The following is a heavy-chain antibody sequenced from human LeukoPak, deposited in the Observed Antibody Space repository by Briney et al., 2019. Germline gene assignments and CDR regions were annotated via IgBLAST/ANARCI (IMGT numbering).Heavy chain of an antibody. CDR2: ISGYKDNT. Sequence: GASVKVSCKASGYSFNSYGISWVRQAPGQGLEWMGWISGYKDNTKYAQKFQGRVTMTTDTSTSTAYMEVRSLRSDDTAVYYCARVATMVDVWGQGTTVTVSS. V-gene: IGHV1-18*01. J-gene: IGHJ6*02. CDR3: ARVATMVDV. CDR1: GYSFNSYG. D-gene: IGHD3-10*01.